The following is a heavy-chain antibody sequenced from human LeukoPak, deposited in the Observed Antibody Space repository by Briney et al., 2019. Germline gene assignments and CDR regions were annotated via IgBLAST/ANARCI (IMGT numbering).Heavy chain of an antibody. CDR3: ARDAQYSSSSAYFDY. V-gene: IGHV1-69*05. CDR2: IIPIFGTA. CDR1: GGTFSSYA. D-gene: IGHD6-6*01. Sequence: SVKVSCKASGGTFSSYAISWVRQAPGQGLEWMGRIIPIFGTANYAQKFQGRVTITTDESTSTAYMELSSLRSEDTAVYYCARDAQYSSSSAYFDYWGQGTLVXVS. J-gene: IGHJ4*02.